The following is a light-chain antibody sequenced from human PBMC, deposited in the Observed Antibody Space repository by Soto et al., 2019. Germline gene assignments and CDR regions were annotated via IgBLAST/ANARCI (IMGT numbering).Light chain of an antibody. CDR3: CSYVGSYTFV. CDR2: DVS. CDR1: SNGYNF. V-gene: IGLV2-11*01. Sequence: QSALTQPRSVSGSPGQSVTISCTGISNGYNFVSWYQQHPGKAPKVLIYDVSKRPSGVPDRFSGSKSGNTASLTISGLQAADEADYYCCSYVGSYTFVFGIGTKLTVL. J-gene: IGLJ1*01.